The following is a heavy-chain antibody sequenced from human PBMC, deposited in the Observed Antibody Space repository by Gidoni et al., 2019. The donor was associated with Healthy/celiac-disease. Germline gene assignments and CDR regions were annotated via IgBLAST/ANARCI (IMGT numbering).Heavy chain of an antibody. D-gene: IGHD6-19*01. Sequence: QVQLQESGPGLVKPSETLSLTCTVPGGSISSYYWSWIRQPPGKGLEWIGYIYYSGSTNYNPSLKSRVTISVDTSKNQFSLKLSSVTAADTAVYYCARVAWLGRWSSGWYGHWWFDPWGQGTLVTVSS. CDR1: GGSISSYY. CDR2: IYYSGST. J-gene: IGHJ5*02. CDR3: ARVAWLGRWSSGWYGHWWFDP. V-gene: IGHV4-59*01.